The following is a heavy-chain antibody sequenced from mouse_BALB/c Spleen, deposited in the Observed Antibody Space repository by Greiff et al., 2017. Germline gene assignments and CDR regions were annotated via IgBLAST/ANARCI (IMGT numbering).Heavy chain of an antibody. J-gene: IGHJ4*01. CDR3: ASGTTACMDY. CDR2: IDPANGNT. Sequence: EVKLVESGAELVKPGASVKLSCTASGFNIKDTYMHWVKQRPEQGLEWIGRIDPANGNTKYDPKFQGKATITADTSSNTAYLQLSSLTSEDTAVYYCASGTTACMDYWGQGTSVTVSS. CDR1: GFNIKDTY. V-gene: IGHV14-3*02. D-gene: IGHD1-2*01.